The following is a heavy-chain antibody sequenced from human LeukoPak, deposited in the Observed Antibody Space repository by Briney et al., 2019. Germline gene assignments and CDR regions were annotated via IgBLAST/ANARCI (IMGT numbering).Heavy chain of an antibody. V-gene: IGHV4-61*01. CDR2: IYYSGST. Sequence: PSETLSLTCTVSGGSVSSGSYYWRWIRQPPGKGLEWIGYIYYSGSTNYNPSLKSRVTISVDTSKNQFSLKLSSVTAADTAVYYCAREDYAYFDYWGQGTLVTVSS. D-gene: IGHD4-17*01. CDR1: GGSVSSGSYY. J-gene: IGHJ4*02. CDR3: AREDYAYFDY.